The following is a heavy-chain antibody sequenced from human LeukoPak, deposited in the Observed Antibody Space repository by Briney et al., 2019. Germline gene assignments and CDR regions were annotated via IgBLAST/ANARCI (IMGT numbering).Heavy chain of an antibody. CDR3: AREGYDSSGYSLDAFDI. V-gene: IGHV3-21*01. CDR1: GFTFSSYS. CDR2: ISSSSSYT. D-gene: IGHD3-22*01. J-gene: IGHJ3*02. Sequence: GGSLRLSCAASGFTFSSYSMNWVRQAPGKGLEWVSSISSSSSYTYYADSVKGRFTISRDNAKNSLYLQMNSLRAEDTAVYYCAREGYDSSGYSLDAFDIWGQGTMVTVSS.